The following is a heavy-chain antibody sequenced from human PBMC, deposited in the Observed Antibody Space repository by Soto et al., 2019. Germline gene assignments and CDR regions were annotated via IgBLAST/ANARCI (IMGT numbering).Heavy chain of an antibody. CDR2: INQDGSER. V-gene: IGHV3-7*01. CDR3: VCGGNFFVY. CDR1: GFTFSTYW. D-gene: IGHD3-16*01. J-gene: IGHJ4*02. Sequence: EVQLVESGGGLVQPGGSLRLPCAASGFTFSTYWMTWVRQPPGKGLEWVASINQDGSERYYVDSVRGRFTNSRDNAKNSLYLQMNSLRAEDTAVYYCVCGGNFFVYWGQGTLVTVSP.